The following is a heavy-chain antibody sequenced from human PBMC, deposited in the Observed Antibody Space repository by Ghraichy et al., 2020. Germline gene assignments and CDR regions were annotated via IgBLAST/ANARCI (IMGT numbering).Heavy chain of an antibody. CDR2: IYYSGST. D-gene: IGHD3-22*01. J-gene: IGHJ4*02. CDR3: ARFVVVIAELGGYFDY. Sequence: PETLSLTCTVSGGSISSYYWSWIRQPPGKGLEWIGYIYYSGSTNYNPSLKSRVTISVDTSKNQFSLKLSSVTAADTAVYYCARFVVVIAELGGYFDYWGQGTLVTVSS. CDR1: GGSISSYY. V-gene: IGHV4-59*01.